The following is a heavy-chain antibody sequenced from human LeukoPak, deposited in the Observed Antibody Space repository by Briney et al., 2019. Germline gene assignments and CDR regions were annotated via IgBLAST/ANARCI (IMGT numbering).Heavy chain of an antibody. Sequence: GGSLRLSCAASGFTFSLYSMSWVRQAPGKGLEWVSTLSSDNSFYADSVKGRFTISRDNSKNSLYLQMNSLRVEDTAVYYCARDSIVWSTDYWGQRILVTVSS. CDR2: LSSDNSF. CDR1: GFTFSLYS. D-gene: IGHD3-9*01. CDR3: ARDSIVWSTDY. J-gene: IGHJ4*02. V-gene: IGHV3-21*01.